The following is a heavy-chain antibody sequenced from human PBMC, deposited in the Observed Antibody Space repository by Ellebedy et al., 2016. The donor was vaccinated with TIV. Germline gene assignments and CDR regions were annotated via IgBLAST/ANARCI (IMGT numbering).Heavy chain of an antibody. D-gene: IGHD2-2*01. J-gene: IGHJ3*02. CDR3: ARDRIVVVPAAISAFDI. CDR1: GYTLTDLS. CDR2: FDPEDGET. Sequence: ASVKVSCKVSGYTLTDLSMHWVRQAPGKGLEWMGGFDPEDGETIYAQKFQGRVTMTEDTSTDTAYMELSSLRSEDTAVYYCARDRIVVVPAAISAFDIWGQGTTVTVSS. V-gene: IGHV1-24*01.